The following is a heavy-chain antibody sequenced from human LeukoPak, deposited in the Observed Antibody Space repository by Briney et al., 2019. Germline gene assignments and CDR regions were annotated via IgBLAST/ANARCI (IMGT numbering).Heavy chain of an antibody. CDR3: AREARLRQGAVAVLNWFDP. J-gene: IGHJ5*02. CDR2: IYHSGST. CDR1: GGSISSGGYY. Sequence: NPSETLSLTCTVSGGSISSGGYYWSWIRQPPGKGLEWIGYIYHSGSTYYNPSLKSRVTISVETSKNQFSLNLSSVTAADTAVYYCAREARLRQGAVAVLNWFDPWGQGTLVTVSS. D-gene: IGHD6-19*01. V-gene: IGHV4-30-2*01.